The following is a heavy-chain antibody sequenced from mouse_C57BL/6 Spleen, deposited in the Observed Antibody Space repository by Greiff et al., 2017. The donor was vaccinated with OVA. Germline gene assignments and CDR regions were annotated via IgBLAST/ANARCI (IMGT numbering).Heavy chain of an antibody. V-gene: IGHV1-22*01. CDR3: ARKNYYGSNPYYFDD. Sequence: VQLQQSGPELVKPGASVQMSCKASGYTFTDYNMHWVKQSHGKSLEWIGYINPNNGGTSYNQKFKGKATLTVNKSSSTAYMELRSLTSEDSAVDYCARKNYYGSNPYYFDDWGQGTTLTVSS. CDR2: INPNNGGT. CDR1: GYTFTDYN. D-gene: IGHD1-1*01. J-gene: IGHJ2*01.